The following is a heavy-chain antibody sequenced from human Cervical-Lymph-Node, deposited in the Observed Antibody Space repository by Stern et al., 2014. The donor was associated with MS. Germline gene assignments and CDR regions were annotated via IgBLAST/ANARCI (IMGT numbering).Heavy chain of an antibody. Sequence: QVQLVESGGGVVQPGRSLRLSCAASGFSFSYYGMHWVRQAPGKGLEWVAVMWYDGSNKYYADSVKGRFTISRDNSKNTLYLQMNSLRAEDTAVYYCARERWSSGWYFDYWGQGTLVTVSS. CDR2: MWYDGSNK. CDR1: GFSFSYYG. V-gene: IGHV3-33*01. CDR3: ARERWSSGWYFDY. D-gene: IGHD6-19*01. J-gene: IGHJ4*02.